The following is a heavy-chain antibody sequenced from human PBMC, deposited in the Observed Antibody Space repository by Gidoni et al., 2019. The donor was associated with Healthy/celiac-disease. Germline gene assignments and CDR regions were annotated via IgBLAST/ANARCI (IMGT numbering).Heavy chain of an antibody. CDR3: AKGGRDFWSGYFDY. V-gene: IGHV3-43*01. Sequence: EVQLVESGGVVVQPGGSLRLSCAASGFTFDDYTMHWVRQAPGKGLEWVSRISWDGGSTYYADSVKGRFTISRDNSKNSLYLQMNSLRTEDTALYYCAKGGRDFWSGYFDYWGQGTLVTVSS. D-gene: IGHD3-3*01. J-gene: IGHJ4*02. CDR2: ISWDGGST. CDR1: GFTFDDYT.